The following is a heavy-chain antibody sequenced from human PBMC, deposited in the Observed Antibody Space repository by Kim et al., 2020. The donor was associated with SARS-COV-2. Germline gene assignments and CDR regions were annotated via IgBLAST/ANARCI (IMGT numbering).Heavy chain of an antibody. CDR1: GFTFTYYT. CDR3: ARVHYFDSSGNAPRAAFDI. D-gene: IGHD3-22*01. J-gene: IGHJ3*02. V-gene: IGHV3-48*04. Sequence: GGSLRLSCVASGFTFTYYTMNWVRQAPGKGLEWVSYISDTSTTKHYADSVRGRFTISRDNAKNSLYLEMNSLRGEDTAVYYCARVHYFDSSGNAPRAAFDIWGQGTMVTVSS. CDR2: ISDTSTTK.